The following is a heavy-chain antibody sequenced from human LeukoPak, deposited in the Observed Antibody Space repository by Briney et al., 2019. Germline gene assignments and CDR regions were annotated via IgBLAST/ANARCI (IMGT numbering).Heavy chain of an antibody. CDR2: ISYDGKGK. Sequence: PRRSLRLSCVGSGCIFSNFAMHWVRQAPGKGLEWVALISYDGKGKYYADSMKGRFIISRDNSKNTLFLQMSGLRVDDTAVYYCVREEQELVRDYYYYMDVWGKGTTVTVSS. J-gene: IGHJ6*03. D-gene: IGHD1-7*01. CDR3: VREEQELVRDYYYYMDV. CDR1: GCIFSNFA. V-gene: IGHV3-30*15.